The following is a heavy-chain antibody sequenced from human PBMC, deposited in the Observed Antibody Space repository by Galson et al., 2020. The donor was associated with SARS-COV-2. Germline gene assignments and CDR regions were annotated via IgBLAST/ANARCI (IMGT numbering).Heavy chain of an antibody. Sequence: SETLSLTCAVYGGSFSGYSWTWIRQPPGKGLEWIGEINISESTSYSPSLRSRVTISVDTSKNQFSLNLRSLTAADTALYYCARGHRGVVPSPVLGLGPYYSYYYMDVWGKGTTVTVSS. J-gene: IGHJ6*03. CDR3: ARGHRGVVPSPVLGLGPYYSYYYMDV. CDR2: INISEST. D-gene: IGHD3-10*01. V-gene: IGHV4-34*01. CDR1: GGSFSGYS.